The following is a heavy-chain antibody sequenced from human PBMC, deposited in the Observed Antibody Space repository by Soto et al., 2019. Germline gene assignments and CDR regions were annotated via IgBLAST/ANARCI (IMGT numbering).Heavy chain of an antibody. CDR3: AKDTYSRSWYF. D-gene: IGHD2-2*01. V-gene: IGHV3-23*05. CDR2: IDKSGGDT. Sequence: GGSLRLSCAASGFTFTNYLMTWVRQAPGKGLEWVSSIDKSGGDTYYADSVKGRFTISRDNSKNTLYLQMNDLRAEDTALYYCAKDTYSRSWYFWGQGTLVTVSS. CDR1: GFTFTNYL. J-gene: IGHJ4*02.